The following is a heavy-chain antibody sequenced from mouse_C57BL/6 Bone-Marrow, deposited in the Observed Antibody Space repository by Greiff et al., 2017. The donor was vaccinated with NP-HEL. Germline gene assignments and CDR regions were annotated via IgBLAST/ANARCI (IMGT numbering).Heavy chain of an antibody. J-gene: IGHJ3*01. Sequence: VQLQQSGAELVRPGASVKLSCTASGFNIKDDYMHWVKQRPEQGLEWIGWIDPENGDTEYASKFQGKATITADTSSNTAYLQLSSLTSEDTAVYYCTTFYGSTWCAYWGQGTLVTVSA. CDR3: TTFYGSTWCAY. CDR2: IDPENGDT. V-gene: IGHV14-4*01. D-gene: IGHD1-1*01. CDR1: GFNIKDDY.